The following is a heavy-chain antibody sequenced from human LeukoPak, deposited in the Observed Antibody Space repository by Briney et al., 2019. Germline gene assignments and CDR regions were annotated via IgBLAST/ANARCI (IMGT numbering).Heavy chain of an antibody. D-gene: IGHD6-13*01. V-gene: IGHV4-4*07. J-gene: IGHJ4*02. CDR3: ARVGGGYSSSWYVN. Sequence: SETLSLTCTVSGGSISSYYWSWIRQPAGKGLEWIGRIYTSGSTNYNPSLKSRVTMSVDTSKNQFSLKLSSVNAADTAVYYCARVGGGYSSSWYVNWGQGTLVTVSS. CDR2: IYTSGST. CDR1: GGSISSYY.